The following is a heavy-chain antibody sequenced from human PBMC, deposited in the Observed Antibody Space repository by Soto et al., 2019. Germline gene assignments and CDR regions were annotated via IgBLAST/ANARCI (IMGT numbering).Heavy chain of an antibody. J-gene: IGHJ4*02. CDR3: ATDLNWEHY. V-gene: IGHV3-7*04. CDR1: GFTFGTYW. D-gene: IGHD7-27*01. Sequence: EVQLVESGGGLVQPGGSLRLSCEASGFTFGTYWMTWVRQPPGKGLECVADIKPDGSERYYVDSVKGGFTISRDNAKNSLYLHMNSLRAEDTAVYYCATDLNWEHYWGQGTLVTVSS. CDR2: IKPDGSER.